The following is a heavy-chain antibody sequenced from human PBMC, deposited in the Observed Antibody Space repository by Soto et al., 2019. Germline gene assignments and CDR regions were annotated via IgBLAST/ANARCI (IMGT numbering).Heavy chain of an antibody. CDR2: ISYDGSNK. J-gene: IGHJ4*02. CDR1: GFTFSSYA. V-gene: IGHV3-30-3*01. Sequence: GGSLRLSCAASGFTFSSYAMHWVRQAPGKGLEWVAVISYDGSNKYYADSVKGRFTISRDNSKNTLYLQMNSLRAEDTAVYYCASSADDSSGWYFDYWGQGTLVTVSS. D-gene: IGHD6-19*01. CDR3: ASSADDSSGWYFDY.